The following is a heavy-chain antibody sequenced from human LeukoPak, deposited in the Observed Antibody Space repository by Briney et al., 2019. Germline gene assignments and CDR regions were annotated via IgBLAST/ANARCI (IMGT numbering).Heavy chain of an antibody. CDR3: AKDHYYDRSGFLAN. V-gene: IGHV3-23*01. Sequence: PGGSLRLSCTASGFLFSSQAMSWVRQAPGKGLEWVSHIRGDGGNTYYADSMKGRFIVSRDNAKNTLFLQMNSLRDEDTAVYYCAKDHYYDRSGFLANWGQGTLVIVSS. CDR2: IRGDGGNT. CDR1: GFLFSSQA. J-gene: IGHJ1*01. D-gene: IGHD3-22*01.